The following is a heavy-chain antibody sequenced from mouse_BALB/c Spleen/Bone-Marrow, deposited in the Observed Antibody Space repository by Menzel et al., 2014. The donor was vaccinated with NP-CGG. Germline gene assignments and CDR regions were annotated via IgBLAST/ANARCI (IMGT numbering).Heavy chain of an antibody. Sequence: ESGGRLVKPDESLTLTCTASGFSLSSYTMSWVRQAPGKGLEWIGRIHGGGSAYYATWAKGRFTISKTSTTVDLRMTSPTTEDTATYFCARFRYSQYSADDYEYYFNLWGHGTLVTVSS. CDR1: GFSLSSYT. CDR2: IHGGGSA. CDR3: ARFRYSQYSADDYEYYFNL. J-gene: IGHJ3*02. V-gene: IGHV5-6-5*01. D-gene: IGHD2-4*01.